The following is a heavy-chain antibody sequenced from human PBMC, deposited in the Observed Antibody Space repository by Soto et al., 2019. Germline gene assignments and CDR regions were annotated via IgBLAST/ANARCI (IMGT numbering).Heavy chain of an antibody. V-gene: IGHV3-53*01. D-gene: IGHD2-8*01. CDR1: GFTVSSNY. J-gene: IGHJ6*02. Sequence: GGSLRLSCAASGFTVSSNYMSWVRQAPGKGLEWVSVIYSGGSTYYADSVKGRFTISRDNSKNTLYLQMNSLRAEDTAVYYCARDKRVYADLFYYYYYGMDVWGQGTTVTVSS. CDR2: IYSGGST. CDR3: ARDKRVYADLFYYYYYGMDV.